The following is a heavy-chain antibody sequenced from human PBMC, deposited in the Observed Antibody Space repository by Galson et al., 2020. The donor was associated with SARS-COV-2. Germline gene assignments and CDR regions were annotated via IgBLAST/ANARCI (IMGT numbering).Heavy chain of an antibody. V-gene: IGHV3-30-3*01. CDR1: EFSFSSYA. D-gene: IGHD3-22*01. Sequence: EFSFSSYAMHWVRQAPGKGLDWVAVISYNGGFEDYADSVKGRFTVSRDNSKNILYLQMTSLGAEDTAVYYCVREGYYDTSGYKGLDYWGQGTLVTVSS. J-gene: IGHJ4*02. CDR3: VREGYYDTSGYKGLDY. CDR2: ISYNGGFE.